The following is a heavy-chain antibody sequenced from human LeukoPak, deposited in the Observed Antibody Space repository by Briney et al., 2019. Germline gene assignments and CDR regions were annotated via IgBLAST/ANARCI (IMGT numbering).Heavy chain of an antibody. J-gene: IGHJ4*02. CDR2: ISSSSSYI. V-gene: IGHV3-21*01. CDR1: GFTFSNYA. D-gene: IGHD2-8*01. CDR3: ASSMVYAMFDY. Sequence: PGGSLRLSCAASGFTFSNYAMSWVRQAPGKGLEWVSSISSSSSYIYYADSVKGRFTISRDNAKNSLYLQMNSLRAEDTAVYYCASSMVYAMFDYWGQGTLVTVSS.